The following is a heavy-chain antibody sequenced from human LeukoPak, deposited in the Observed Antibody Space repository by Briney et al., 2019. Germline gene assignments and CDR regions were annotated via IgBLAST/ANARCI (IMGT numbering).Heavy chain of an antibody. J-gene: IGHJ6*02. D-gene: IGHD6-19*01. CDR1: GDAISIYY. CDR2: IYYRGST. Sequence: SETLSLTCTVSGDAISIYYWNWIRQPPGKGLEWIGYIYYRGSTNSNPSLKSRVTMSVDTPRNQFSLKLTSVTAADTAVYYCAREAGSSYHYGMDVWGQGTTVTVSS. CDR3: AREAGSSYHYGMDV. V-gene: IGHV4-59*01.